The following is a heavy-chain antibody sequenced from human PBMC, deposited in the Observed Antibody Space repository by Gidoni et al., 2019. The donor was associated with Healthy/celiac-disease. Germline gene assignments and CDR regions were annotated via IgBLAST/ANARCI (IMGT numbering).Heavy chain of an antibody. Sequence: QVQLVESGGVVVQPGRSLRLSCAASVFTFSSYGMNLVRQAPGKGLEWVEVRWYDVSNKYDADSVKGRFTISRDNSKNTLYLQMNSLRAEDTDVYYCARSAYGDYFDYWGQGTLVTVSS. CDR2: RWYDVSNK. CDR1: VFTFSSYG. J-gene: IGHJ4*02. V-gene: IGHV3-33*01. D-gene: IGHD4-17*01. CDR3: ARSAYGDYFDY.